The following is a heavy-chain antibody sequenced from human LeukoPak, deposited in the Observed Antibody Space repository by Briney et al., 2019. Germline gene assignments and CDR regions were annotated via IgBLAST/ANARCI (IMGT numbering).Heavy chain of an antibody. CDR3: VRGNWGSPGFDI. CDR1: DGSISSGGYY. J-gene: IGHJ3*02. V-gene: IGHV4-31*03. Sequence: SQTLSLTCTVSDGSISSGGYYWNWIRQHPGKGLEWIGYIYHTGSAYYNTSLHSRLTISVDTSRNQFSLKLSSVTAADTAVYYCVRGNWGSPGFDIWGQGTMVIVSS. D-gene: IGHD7-27*01. CDR2: IYHTGSA.